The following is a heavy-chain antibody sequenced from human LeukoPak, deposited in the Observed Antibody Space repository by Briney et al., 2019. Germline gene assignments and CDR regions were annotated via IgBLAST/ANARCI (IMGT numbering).Heavy chain of an antibody. V-gene: IGHV1-46*01. J-gene: IGHJ3*02. CDR3: AGTLRSGAFDI. Sequence: PGGSLRLSCAASGYTFTSYYMHWVRQAPGQGLEWMGIINPSGGSTSYAQKFQGRVTMTRDTSTSTVYMELSSLRSEDTAVYYCAGTLRSGAFDIWGQGTMVTVSS. CDR1: GYTFTSYY. CDR2: INPSGGST. D-gene: IGHD4-17*01.